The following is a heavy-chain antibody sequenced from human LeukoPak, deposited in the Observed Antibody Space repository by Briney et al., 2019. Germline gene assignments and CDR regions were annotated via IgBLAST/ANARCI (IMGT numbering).Heavy chain of an antibody. J-gene: IGHJ4*02. CDR1: GFTFSSYN. Sequence: PGGSLRLSCAASGFTFSSYNMNWVRQAPGKGLEWVSSISSSSSYIYYADSVKGRFTISRDNAKNSLYLQMNSLRAEDTAVYYCASPASRDGYNLGYWGQGTLVTVSS. CDR2: ISSSSSYI. CDR3: ASPASRDGYNLGY. V-gene: IGHV3-21*01. D-gene: IGHD5-24*01.